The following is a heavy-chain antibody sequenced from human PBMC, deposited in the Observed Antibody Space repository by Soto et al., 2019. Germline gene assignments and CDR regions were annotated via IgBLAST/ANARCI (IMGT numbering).Heavy chain of an antibody. CDR2: IYHSGST. J-gene: IGHJ4*02. Sequence: QLQLQESGSGLVKPSQTLSLTCAVSGGSISSGGYSWSWIRQPPRKGLEWIGYIYHSGSTYYNPSPKSRVPISLDRSKNQFSLKLSFVTAADTAVYCCARVPDYWGQGTLVTVSS. V-gene: IGHV4-30-2*01. CDR1: GGSISSGGYS. CDR3: ARVPDY.